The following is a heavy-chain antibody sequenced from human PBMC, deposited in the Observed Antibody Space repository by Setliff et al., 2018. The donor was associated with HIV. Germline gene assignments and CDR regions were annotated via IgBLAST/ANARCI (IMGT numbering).Heavy chain of an antibody. D-gene: IGHD3-22*01. J-gene: IGHJ6*03. Sequence: GASVKVSCKASGGTFSSYAISWVRQAPGQGLEWMGGIIPIFGTTHYAQKFQGRVTVTADESTSTAYMQLSSLRSDDTAVYYCARGRNYDSSGYGDYYHYMDVWGKGTTVTVSS. CDR2: IIPIFGTT. V-gene: IGHV1-69*13. CDR3: ARGRNYDSSGYGDYYHYMDV. CDR1: GGTFSSYA.